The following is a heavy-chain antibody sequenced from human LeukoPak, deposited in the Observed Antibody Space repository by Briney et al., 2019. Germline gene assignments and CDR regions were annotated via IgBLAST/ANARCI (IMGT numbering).Heavy chain of an antibody. J-gene: IGHJ4*02. CDR3: ARDTITMVRGVMSSFGY. V-gene: IGHV1-8*01. Sequence: GASVKVSCKASGYTFTSYDINWVRQATGQGLEWMGWMNPNNDNRGYAQKFQGRLTMTRNTSISTAYMELSSLRSEDTAVYYCARDTITMVRGVMSSFGYWGQGTLVTVSS. D-gene: IGHD3-10*01. CDR1: GYTFTSYD. CDR2: MNPNNDNR.